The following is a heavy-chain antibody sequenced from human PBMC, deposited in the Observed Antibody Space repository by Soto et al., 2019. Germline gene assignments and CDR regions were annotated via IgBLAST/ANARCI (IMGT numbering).Heavy chain of an antibody. V-gene: IGHV4-31*03. CDR1: GGSISSDGYY. CDR2: IYYSGST. J-gene: IGHJ1*01. D-gene: IGHD3-22*01. Sequence: HVPLQESGPGLVKSSQTLSLTCTISGGSISSDGYYWSWIRQHQGKGLAWIGYIYYSGSTYYNPSRKSRITISVDTTKNQFCLKLSSVTAEDTAVYYLARGYPGADYYASSCYPTYWGRGTLLAVSS. CDR3: ARGYPGADYYASSCYPTY.